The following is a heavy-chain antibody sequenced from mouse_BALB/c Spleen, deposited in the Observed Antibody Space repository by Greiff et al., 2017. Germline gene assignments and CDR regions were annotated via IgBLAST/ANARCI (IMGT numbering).Heavy chain of an antibody. D-gene: IGHD2-4*01. CDR1: GYAFSSSW. V-gene: IGHV1-82*01. CDR2: MYPGDGDT. J-gene: IGHJ1*01. Sequence: QVQLKQSGPELVKPGASVKISCKASGYAFSSSWMNWVKQRPGQGLEWIGRMYPGDGDTNYNGKFKGKATLTADKSSSTAYMQLSSLTSVDSAVYFCARSGYDYDGYFDVWGAGTTVTVSS. CDR3: ARSGYDYDGYFDV.